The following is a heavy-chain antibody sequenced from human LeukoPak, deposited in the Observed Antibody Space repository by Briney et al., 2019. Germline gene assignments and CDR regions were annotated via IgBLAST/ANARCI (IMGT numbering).Heavy chain of an antibody. J-gene: IGHJ5*02. CDR2: IYYSGST. CDR3: ARAPLWFGIPFDP. Sequence: SETLSLTCTVSGGSISSYYWSWIRQPPGKGLEWIGYIYYSGSTNYNPSLKSRVTISVDTSKNQFSLKLSSVTAADTAVYYCARAPLWFGIPFDPWGQGTLATVSS. CDR1: GGSISSYY. D-gene: IGHD3-10*01. V-gene: IGHV4-59*01.